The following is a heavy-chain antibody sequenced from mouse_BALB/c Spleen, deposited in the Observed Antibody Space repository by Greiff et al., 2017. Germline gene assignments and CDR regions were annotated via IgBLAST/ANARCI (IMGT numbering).Heavy chain of an antibody. Sequence: EVQLQQSGAELVRSGASVKLSCTASGFNIKDYYMHWVKQRPEQGLEWIGWIDPENGDTEYAPKFQGKATMTADTSSNTAYLQLSSLTSEDTAVYYGNVPYYGSRGKAYWGQGTLVTVSA. V-gene: IGHV14-4*02. J-gene: IGHJ3*01. CDR3: NVPYYGSRGKAY. CDR2: IDPENGDT. D-gene: IGHD1-1*01. CDR1: GFNIKDYY.